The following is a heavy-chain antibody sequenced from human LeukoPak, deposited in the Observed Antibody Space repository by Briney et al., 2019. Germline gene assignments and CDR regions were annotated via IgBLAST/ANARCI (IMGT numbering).Heavy chain of an antibody. CDR1: GGSISSSSYY. CDR2: IYYSGST. CDR3: ARLSMRSSGYYNFDAFDI. J-gene: IGHJ3*02. Sequence: PSETLSLTCTVSGGSISSSSYYWGWIRQPPGKGLEWIGSIYYSGSTYYNPSLKSRVTISVATSKNQFSLKLSSVTAADTAVYYCARLSMRSSGYYNFDAFDIWGQGTMVTVSS. D-gene: IGHD3-22*01. V-gene: IGHV4-39*01.